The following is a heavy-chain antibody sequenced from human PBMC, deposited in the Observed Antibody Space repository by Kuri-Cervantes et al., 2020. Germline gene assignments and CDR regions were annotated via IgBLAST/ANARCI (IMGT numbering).Heavy chain of an antibody. CDR3: AKDLAAAGICCYYGMDV. D-gene: IGHD6-13*01. CDR2: ISGSGGST. CDR1: GFTFGSYA. V-gene: IGHV3-23*01. Sequence: EALKISCAASGFTFGSYAMSWVRQAPGKGLEWVLAISGSGGSTEYADSVKGRFSISRDNSENTLYLQMNSLRAEDTAVYYCAKDLAAAGICCYYGMDVWGQGTRVTVSS. J-gene: IGHJ6*02.